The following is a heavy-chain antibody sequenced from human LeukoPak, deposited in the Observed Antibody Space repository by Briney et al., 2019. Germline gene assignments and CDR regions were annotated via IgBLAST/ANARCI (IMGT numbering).Heavy chain of an antibody. CDR2: ISAYNGNT. CDR3: ARDTGIAAAATGGY. V-gene: IGHV1-18*01. J-gene: IGHJ4*02. CDR1: GYTFTSYG. Sequence: ASVKVSCKTSGYTFTSYGISWVRQAPGQGLEWMGWISAYNGNTNYAQKLQGRVTMTTDTSTSTAYMELRSLRSDDTAVYYCARDTGIAAAATGGYWGQGTLVTVSS. D-gene: IGHD6-13*01.